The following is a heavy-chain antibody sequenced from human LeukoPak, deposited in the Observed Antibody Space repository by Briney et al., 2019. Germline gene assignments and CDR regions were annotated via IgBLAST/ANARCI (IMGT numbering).Heavy chain of an antibody. CDR3: ARDSGGYCSSTSCYSAYGMDV. V-gene: IGHV3-30*03. CDR1: GFTFSSYG. D-gene: IGHD2-2*02. J-gene: IGHJ6*02. Sequence: PGGSLRLSCAASGFTFSSYGMHWVRQAPGKGLEWVAVISYDGSNKYYADSVKGRFTISRDNSKNTLYLQMNSLRAEDTAVYYCARDSGGYCSSTSCYSAYGMDVWGQGTTVTVSS. CDR2: ISYDGSNK.